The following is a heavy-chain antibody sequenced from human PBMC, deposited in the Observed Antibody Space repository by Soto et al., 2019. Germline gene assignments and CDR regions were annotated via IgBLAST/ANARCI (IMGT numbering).Heavy chain of an antibody. Sequence: SVKVSCKASGGTFSSYAISWVRQAPGQGLEWMGGIIPIFGTANYAQKFQGRVTITADESTSTAYMELSSLRSEDTAVYYCARDRGYYDSSGYFDPQSYYYYYGMDVWGQGTTVTVSS. CDR2: IIPIFGTA. CDR3: ARDRGYYDSSGYFDPQSYYYYYGMDV. J-gene: IGHJ6*02. V-gene: IGHV1-69*13. CDR1: GGTFSSYA. D-gene: IGHD3-22*01.